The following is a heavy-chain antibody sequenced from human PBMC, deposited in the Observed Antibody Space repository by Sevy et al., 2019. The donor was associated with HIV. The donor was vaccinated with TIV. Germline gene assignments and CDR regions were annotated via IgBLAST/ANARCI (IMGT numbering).Heavy chain of an antibody. CDR3: ATTKDYYDSSGYPFDD. Sequence: ASVKVSCKVSGYSLTKLAMHWVRQVPGKGPEWLGTFDPEDGDPEDGKTIYAQKFQDRVIMTEDTSTDTAYMELSSLTSEETAMYYCATTKDYYDSSGYPFDDWGQGTLVTVSS. V-gene: IGHV1-24*01. CDR1: GYSLTKLA. J-gene: IGHJ4*02. CDR2: FDPEDGDPEDGKT. D-gene: IGHD3-22*01.